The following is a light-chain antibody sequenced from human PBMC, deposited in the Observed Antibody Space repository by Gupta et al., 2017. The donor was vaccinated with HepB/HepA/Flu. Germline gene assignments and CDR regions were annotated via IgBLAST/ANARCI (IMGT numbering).Light chain of an antibody. CDR3: QQSYSTPWM. CDR1: QSISSY. V-gene: IGKV1-39*01. CDR2: AAS. Sequence: QMTHTPSSLSASVGDRVTITCRASQSISSYLNWYQQKPGKAPKLLIYAASSLQSGVPSRFSGSGSGTDFTLTISSLQPEDFATYYCQQSYSTPWMFGQGTKVEIK. J-gene: IGKJ1*01.